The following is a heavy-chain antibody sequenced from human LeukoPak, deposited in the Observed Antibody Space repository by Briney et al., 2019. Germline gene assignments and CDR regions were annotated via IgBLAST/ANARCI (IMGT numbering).Heavy chain of an antibody. J-gene: IGHJ5*02. CDR2: INHSGST. CDR3: ARRRRWGSGSYGNWFDP. D-gene: IGHD3-10*01. CDR1: GGSFSGYY. Sequence: SETLSLTCAVYGGSFSGYYWSWIRQPPGKGLEWIGEINHSGSTNYNPSLKSRVTISVDTSKNQFSLKLSSVTAADTAVYDCARRRRWGSGSYGNWFDPWGQGTLVTVSS. V-gene: IGHV4-34*01.